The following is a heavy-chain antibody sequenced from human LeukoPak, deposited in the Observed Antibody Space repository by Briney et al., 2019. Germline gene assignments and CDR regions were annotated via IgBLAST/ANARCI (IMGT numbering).Heavy chain of an antibody. Sequence: SVKVSCKASGGTFSSYAISWVRQAPGQGLEWMGRIIPILGIANYAQKFQGRVTITADKSTSTAYMELSSLRSEDTAVYYCARVGFAYYYDSSGHYAMDVWGQGTTVTVSS. CDR1: GGTFSSYA. D-gene: IGHD3-22*01. CDR3: ARVGFAYYYDSSGHYAMDV. V-gene: IGHV1-69*04. CDR2: IIPILGIA. J-gene: IGHJ6*02.